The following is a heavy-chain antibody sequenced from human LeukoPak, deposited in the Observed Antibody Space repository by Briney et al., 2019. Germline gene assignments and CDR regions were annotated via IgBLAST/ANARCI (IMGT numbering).Heavy chain of an antibody. D-gene: IGHD5-24*01. CDR1: GGTFSSYA. V-gene: IGHV1-69*13. Sequence: ASVKVSCKASGGTFSSYAISWVRQAPGQGLEWMGGIIPILGTANYAQKFQGRVTITADESTSTAYMELSSLRSEDTAVYYCARDRSRDGYNFPFDHWGQGTLVTVSS. J-gene: IGHJ4*02. CDR2: IIPILGTA. CDR3: ARDRSRDGYNFPFDH.